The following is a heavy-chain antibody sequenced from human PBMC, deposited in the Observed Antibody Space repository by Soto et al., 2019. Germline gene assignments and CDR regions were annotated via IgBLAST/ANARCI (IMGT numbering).Heavy chain of an antibody. CDR2: FSSSGST. CDR1: GGSISNYF. CDR3: ARGKFGDPSY. D-gene: IGHD2-21*02. J-gene: IGHJ4*02. Sequence: SETLSLTCTVSGGSISNYFWSWIRQPPGKGLEWIGYFSSSGSTDYNPSLKSRVTISVDTSKNQFSLKLSSVTAADTAVYYCARGKFGDPSYWGQGTLVTVS. V-gene: IGHV4-59*08.